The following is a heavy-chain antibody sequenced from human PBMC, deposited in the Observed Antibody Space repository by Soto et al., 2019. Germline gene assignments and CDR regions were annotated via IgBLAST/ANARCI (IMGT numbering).Heavy chain of an antibody. CDR2: IYYSGST. V-gene: IGHV4-59*01. J-gene: IGHJ4*02. D-gene: IGHD3-3*01. CDR3: ARGVIVLRFLEWFSGPFDY. CDR1: GGSSSSYY. Sequence: SETLSLTCTVSGGSSSSYYWSWIRQPPGKGLEWIGYIYYSGSTNYNPSLKSRVTISVDTSKNQFSLKLSSVTAADTAVYYCARGVIVLRFLEWFSGPFDYWGQGTLVTVSS.